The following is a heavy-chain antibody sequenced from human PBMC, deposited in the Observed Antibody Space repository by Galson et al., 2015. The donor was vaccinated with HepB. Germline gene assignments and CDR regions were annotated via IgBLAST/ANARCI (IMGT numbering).Heavy chain of an antibody. J-gene: IGHJ3*02. CDR2: IYYSGST. CDR3: ARAIAYCGGDCYSWAFDI. V-gene: IGHV4-31*11. D-gene: IGHD2-21*01. Sequence: TLSLTCAVYGGSFSGYYWSWIRQHPGKGLEWIGYIYYSGSTYYNPSLKSRVTISVDTSKNQFSLKLSSVTAADTAVYYCARAIAYCGGDCYSWAFDIWGQGTMVTVSS. CDR1: GGSFSGYY.